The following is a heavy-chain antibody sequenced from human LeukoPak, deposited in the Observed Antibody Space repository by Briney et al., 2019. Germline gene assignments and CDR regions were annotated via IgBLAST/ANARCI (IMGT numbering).Heavy chain of an antibody. V-gene: IGHV4-34*01. J-gene: IGHJ4*02. Sequence: PGGSLRLSCAASGFTFSNYGLSWVRQPPGKGLEWIGEINHSGSTNYNPFLKSRVTISVDTSKNQFSLKLSSVTAADTAVYYCARVGRNYYPTGLYYFDYWGQGTLVTVSS. CDR3: ARVGRNYYPTGLYYFDY. D-gene: IGHD4-11*01. CDR2: INHSGST. CDR1: GFTFSNYG.